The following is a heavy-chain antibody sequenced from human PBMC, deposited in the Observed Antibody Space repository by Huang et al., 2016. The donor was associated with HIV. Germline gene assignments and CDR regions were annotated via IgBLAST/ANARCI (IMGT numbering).Heavy chain of an antibody. J-gene: IGHJ4*02. CDR2: INPKRGGT. CDR1: GYTFTDSN. CDR3: ARDWSFGSSTSPAD. D-gene: IGHD6-6*01. Sequence: QVQWVQSGAEVKNPGASVRVSCKASGYTFTDSNIHWGRPAPGQGVEWRGWINPKRGGTIYAQRFQGRITMTRDTTISTVHMDLRRIQSDDTAVYFCARDWSFGSSTSPADWGQGTLVTVSS. V-gene: IGHV1-2*02.